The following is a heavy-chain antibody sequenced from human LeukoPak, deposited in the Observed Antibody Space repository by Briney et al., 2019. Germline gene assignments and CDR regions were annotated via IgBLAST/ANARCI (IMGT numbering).Heavy chain of an antibody. V-gene: IGHV1-3*03. D-gene: IGHD6-19*01. J-gene: IGHJ4*02. Sequence: EASVKVSCKASGYTFTSYALHWVRQAPGQRLEWMGWINVGNGNTKYSQKFQGRVTITRDTSASTAYMELSSLRSEDMAVYYCTRAVKYRSGPLTDLLPYYFYYWGQGTLVTVSS. CDR3: TRAVKYRSGPLTDLLPYYFYY. CDR1: GYTFTSYA. CDR2: INVGNGNT.